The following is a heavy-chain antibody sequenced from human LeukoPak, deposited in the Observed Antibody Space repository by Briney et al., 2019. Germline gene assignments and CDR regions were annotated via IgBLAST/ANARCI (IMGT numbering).Heavy chain of an antibody. D-gene: IGHD2-2*01. J-gene: IGHJ4*02. CDR2: ISVSGDTT. Sequence: GGSLRLSCAASGFTFSTYAMSWVHQAPGKGLEWVSGISVSGDTTYYVDSVKGRFTVSRDDSKNTLSLQMNSLRAEDTATYYCAKVIMSYCSSASCYPFDYWGQGTLVTVSS. CDR1: GFTFSTYA. CDR3: AKVIMSYCSSASCYPFDY. V-gene: IGHV3-23*01.